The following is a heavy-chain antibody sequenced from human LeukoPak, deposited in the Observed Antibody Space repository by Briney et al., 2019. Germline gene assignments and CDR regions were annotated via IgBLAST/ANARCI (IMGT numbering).Heavy chain of an antibody. CDR1: GGSISSSSYY. V-gene: IGHV4-39*07. CDR3: ARDPYYDSSGYPGVFDY. J-gene: IGHJ4*02. Sequence: NPSETLSLTCTVSGGSISSSSYYWGWIRQPPGKGLEWIGSIYYSGSTYHNPSLKSRVTISVDTSKNQFSLKLSSVTAADTAVYYCARDPYYDSSGYPGVFDYWGQGTLVTVSS. CDR2: IYYSGST. D-gene: IGHD3-22*01.